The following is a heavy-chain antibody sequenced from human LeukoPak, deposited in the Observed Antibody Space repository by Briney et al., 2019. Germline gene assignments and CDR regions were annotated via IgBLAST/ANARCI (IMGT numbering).Heavy chain of an antibody. CDR2: IYYSGST. CDR3: ARLHRSYYYDSSGYYSYFDY. D-gene: IGHD3-22*01. CDR1: GGSISSYY. J-gene: IGHJ4*02. Sequence: KPSETLSLTCTVSGGSISSYYWSWIRQPPGNGLEWIGYIYYSGSTNYNPSLKSRVTISVDTSKNQFSLKLSSVTAADTAVYYCARLHRSYYYDSSGYYSYFDYWGQGTLVTVSS. V-gene: IGHV4-59*01.